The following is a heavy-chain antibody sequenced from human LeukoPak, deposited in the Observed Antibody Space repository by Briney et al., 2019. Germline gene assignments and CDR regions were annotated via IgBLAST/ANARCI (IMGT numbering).Heavy chain of an antibody. CDR3: AKDSNTGGYSFGS. CDR2: ISWDGGIT. Sequence: GGSLRLSCAASGFTFHHYSMHWVRQPPRKGLEWVSLISWDGGITYYADSVRGRFTISRDNSKNSLSLEMNSLRTEDTALYYCAKDSNTGGYSFGSWGQGTLVTVTS. V-gene: IGHV3-43*01. D-gene: IGHD5-12*01. CDR1: GFTFHHYS. J-gene: IGHJ4*02.